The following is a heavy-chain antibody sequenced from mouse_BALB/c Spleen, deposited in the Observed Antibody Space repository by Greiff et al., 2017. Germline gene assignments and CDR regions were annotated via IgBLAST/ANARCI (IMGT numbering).Heavy chain of an antibody. Sequence: EVKLVESGTVLARPGASVKMSCKASGYTFTSYWMHWVKQRPGQGLEWIGATYPGNSDTSYNQKFKGKAKLTAVTSTSTAYMELSSLTNEDSAVYYCTSIYYYGSSYWDGDYWGQGTTLTVSS. V-gene: IGHV1-5*01. CDR2: TYPGNSDT. CDR1: GYTFTSYW. J-gene: IGHJ2*01. CDR3: TSIYYYGSSYWDGDY. D-gene: IGHD1-1*01.